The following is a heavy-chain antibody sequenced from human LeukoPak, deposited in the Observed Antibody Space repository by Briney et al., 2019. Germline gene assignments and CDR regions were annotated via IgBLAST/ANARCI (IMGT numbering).Heavy chain of an antibody. CDR3: ARSPYGSGSYYDFWYFDL. Sequence: PSETLSLTCTVSGDSVTSGAYYWSWIRQPPGKGLEWIGCIYYSGSTHYNPALKSRVTISVDTSKNQFSLNLSSVTAADTAVYYCARSPYGSGSYYDFWYFDLWGRGTLVPVSS. D-gene: IGHD3-10*01. J-gene: IGHJ2*01. CDR1: GDSVTSGAYY. V-gene: IGHV4-61*08. CDR2: IYYSGST.